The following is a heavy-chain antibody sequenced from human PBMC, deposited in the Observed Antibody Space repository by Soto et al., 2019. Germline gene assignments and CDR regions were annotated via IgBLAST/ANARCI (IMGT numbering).Heavy chain of an antibody. CDR3: ARSGYSFAWGY. Sequence: EVQLVESGGGLIPPGGSLRLSCAASGFLVNSAYMTWVRQAPGKGLEWLSMINSDGSTLYAESVKGRVTISRDNSKNRLDLQMNSLRAEDKAMYYCARSGYSFAWGYWGQGTLVIVTS. J-gene: IGHJ4*02. CDR2: INSDGST. D-gene: IGHD5-18*01. CDR1: GFLVNSAY. V-gene: IGHV3-53*01.